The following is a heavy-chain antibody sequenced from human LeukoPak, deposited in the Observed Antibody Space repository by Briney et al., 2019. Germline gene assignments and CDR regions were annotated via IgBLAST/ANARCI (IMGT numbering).Heavy chain of an antibody. CDR3: ARNTGGTLTL. CDR1: GYTFTDHW. CDR2: IDPSDSYT. D-gene: IGHD1-14*01. J-gene: IGHJ4*02. Sequence: GESPKISCTGSGYTFTDHWISWVRRMPGKGVEWMGRIDPSDSYTQYIPSLQGHVTISTDKSISTAYLQWSSLKASDTAIYYCARNTGGTLTLWGQGTLVTVSS. V-gene: IGHV5-10-1*01.